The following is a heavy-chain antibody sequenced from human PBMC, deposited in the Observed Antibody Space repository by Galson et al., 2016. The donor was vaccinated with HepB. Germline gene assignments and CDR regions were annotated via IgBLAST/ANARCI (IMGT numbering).Heavy chain of an antibody. J-gene: IGHJ4*02. CDR1: GFTFSNSA. Sequence: SLRLSCAASGFTFSNSAMHWVRQAPGKGLEWLAVISYHGSDIFYADSVKGRFTISRDNPKKTLFLQLNNLRSEDTAVYYCARDLFSSSSFIDFWGQGTLVTGSS. CDR2: ISYHGSDI. CDR3: ARDLFSSSSFIDF. V-gene: IGHV3-30-3*01. D-gene: IGHD2-2*01.